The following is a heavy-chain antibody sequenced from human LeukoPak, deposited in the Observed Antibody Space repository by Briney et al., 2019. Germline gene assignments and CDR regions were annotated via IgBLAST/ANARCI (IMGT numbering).Heavy chain of an antibody. CDR2: ISGSGGTT. J-gene: IGHJ4*02. CDR1: GFTFSNYA. Sequence: GGSLRLSCAASGFTFSNYAMSWVRQTPGKGLEWVSGISGSGGTTYYADSVKGRFTASRDNSKNTLYLQMNSLRAEDTAVYYCAKATVFGVVDYFDYWGQGTLVTVSS. D-gene: IGHD3-3*01. CDR3: AKATVFGVVDYFDY. V-gene: IGHV3-23*01.